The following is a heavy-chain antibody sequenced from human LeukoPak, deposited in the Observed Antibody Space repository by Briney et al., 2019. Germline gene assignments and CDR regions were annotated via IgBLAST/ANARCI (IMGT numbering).Heavy chain of an antibody. CDR3: TRDSGTTGVVKFDP. Sequence: SETLSLTCTVSGGSINSYYWSWLRQPAERRLEWIGRIYASGSTTYNPSLRSRVAISMDTSKNQFSLRLTSVTAADTAVYYCTRDSGTTGVVKFDPWGQGILVTVSS. J-gene: IGHJ5*02. CDR2: IYASGST. CDR1: GGSINSYY. V-gene: IGHV4-4*07. D-gene: IGHD4-23*01.